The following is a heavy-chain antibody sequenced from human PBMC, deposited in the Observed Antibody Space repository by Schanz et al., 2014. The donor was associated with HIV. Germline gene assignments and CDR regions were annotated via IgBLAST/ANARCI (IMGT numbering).Heavy chain of an antibody. Sequence: QVQLVQSGAEVKNPGASVKVSCKASGYTFSSYDINWVRQATGQGLEWMGWINPNSGGTNYAQKFQGRVTMTRDTSISTAYMELSRLRSDDTAVYYCAREGTAARQFYYYGMDVWGQGTTVTVSS. J-gene: IGHJ6*02. CDR3: AREGTAARQFYYYGMDV. V-gene: IGHV1-2*02. CDR2: INPNSGGT. CDR1: GYTFSSYD. D-gene: IGHD6-6*01.